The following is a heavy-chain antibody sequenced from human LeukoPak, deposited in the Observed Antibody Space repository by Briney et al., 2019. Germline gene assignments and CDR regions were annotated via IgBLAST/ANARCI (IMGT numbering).Heavy chain of an antibody. J-gene: IGHJ4*02. Sequence: PGGSLRLSCAASGFTFNNAWMNWVRQAPGKGLEWVSTITDVGDIFYTYSVRGRFTISRDNSKNTVYMQMDGLRAEDTAVYYCTRDRGGSPTDVFDYWGQGTLVTVSS. CDR1: GFTFNNAW. V-gene: IGHV3-53*01. CDR2: ITDVGDI. D-gene: IGHD2-15*01. CDR3: TRDRGGSPTDVFDY.